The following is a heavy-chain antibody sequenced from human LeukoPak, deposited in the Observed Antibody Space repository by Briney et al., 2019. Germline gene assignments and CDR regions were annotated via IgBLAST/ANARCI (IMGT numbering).Heavy chain of an antibody. Sequence: ASVKVSCKASGYTFTSYDINWVRQATGQGLEWVGWMNPNSGNTGYAQKFQGRVTMTRNTSITTAFMELSSLRSEDTAVYYCARERAVAGIFHFDYWGQGTLVTVSS. V-gene: IGHV1-8*01. CDR3: ARERAVAGIFHFDY. D-gene: IGHD6-19*01. J-gene: IGHJ4*02. CDR1: GYTFTSYD. CDR2: MNPNSGNT.